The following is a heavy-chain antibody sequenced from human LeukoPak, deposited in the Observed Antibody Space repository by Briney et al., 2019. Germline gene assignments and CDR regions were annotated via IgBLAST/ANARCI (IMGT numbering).Heavy chain of an antibody. J-gene: IGHJ5*02. CDR3: ATTASNSGYDLGWFDP. D-gene: IGHD5-12*01. V-gene: IGHV1-24*01. CDR1: GYTLTVLS. Sequence: ASVKVSCKVSGYTLTVLSMHWVRQAPGKGLEWMGGFDPEDGETIYAQKFQGRVTMTEDTSTDTAYMELSSLRSEDTAVYYCATTASNSGYDLGWFDPWGQGTLVTVSS. CDR2: FDPEDGET.